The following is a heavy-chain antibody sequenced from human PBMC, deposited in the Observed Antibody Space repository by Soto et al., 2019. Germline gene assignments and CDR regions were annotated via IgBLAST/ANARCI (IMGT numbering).Heavy chain of an antibody. CDR1: GGTFSSYA. J-gene: IGHJ5*02. Sequence: SVKVSCKASGGTFSSYAISWVRQAPGQGLEWMGGIIPIFGTANYAQKFQGRVTITADESTSTAYMELSSLRSEDTAVYYCARGGWATVTPNWFDPWGQGTLVTVSS. D-gene: IGHD4-17*01. V-gene: IGHV1-69*13. CDR2: IIPIFGTA. CDR3: ARGGWATVTPNWFDP.